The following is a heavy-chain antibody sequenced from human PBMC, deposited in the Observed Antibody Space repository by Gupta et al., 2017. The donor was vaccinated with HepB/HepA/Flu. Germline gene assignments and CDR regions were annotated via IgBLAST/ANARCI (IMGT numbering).Heavy chain of an antibody. CDR2: IYRGGSI. CDR1: GFTVSSNY. Sequence: EVQLVESGGGLVQPGGSMRLYCAASGFTVSSNYMRWVRQAPGKGLEWVSVIYRGGSIYYADSVQGRFTVSRDNSKNTLYLQMNSLRAEDTAVYYCARDRWNIYWYLDLWGRGTLVTVSS. D-gene: IGHD1-1*01. V-gene: IGHV3-66*01. J-gene: IGHJ2*01. CDR3: ARDRWNIYWYLDL.